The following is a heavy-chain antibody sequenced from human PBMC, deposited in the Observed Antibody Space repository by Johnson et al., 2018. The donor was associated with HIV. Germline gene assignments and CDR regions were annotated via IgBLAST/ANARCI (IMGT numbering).Heavy chain of an antibody. D-gene: IGHD5-12*01. J-gene: IGHJ3*02. CDR2: ISYAGSNK. Sequence: QVQLVESGGGVVQPGRSLRLSCAASGFTFSSYAMHWVRQAPGKGLEWVAVISYAGSNKYYADSVKGRFTISRDNSKNTLYLQMNSLRAEDTAVYYCARDRPSKWLRSNDDAFDIWGQGTMVTVSS. CDR1: GFTFSSYA. V-gene: IGHV3-30-3*01. CDR3: ARDRPSKWLRSNDDAFDI.